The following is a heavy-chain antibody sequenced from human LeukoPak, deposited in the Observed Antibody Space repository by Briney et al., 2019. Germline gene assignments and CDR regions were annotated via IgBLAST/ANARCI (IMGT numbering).Heavy chain of an antibody. V-gene: IGHV1-18*01. CDR3: ARDAIHQFELEQGYYYYMDV. Sequence: GASVKVSCKASGYTFTSYAMNWVRQATGQGLEWMGWISAYNGNTNYAQKLQGRVTMTTDTSTSTAYMELRSLRSDDTAVYYCARDAIHQFELEQGYYYYMDVWGKGTTVTVSS. D-gene: IGHD1/OR15-1a*01. J-gene: IGHJ6*03. CDR2: ISAYNGNT. CDR1: GYTFTSYA.